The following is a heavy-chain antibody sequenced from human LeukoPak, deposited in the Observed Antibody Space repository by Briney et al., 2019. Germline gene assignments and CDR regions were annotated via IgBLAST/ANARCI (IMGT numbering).Heavy chain of an antibody. CDR2: ISGNGGNT. Sequence: GGSLRLSCAASGFTFSDYYMSWIRQAPGKGLEWVSAISGNGGNTYYADSVKGRFTISRDNSKNTLSLQMNSLRAEDTALYYCAKKGPPSTVVTPQPNFDYWGQGTLVTVSS. V-gene: IGHV3-23*01. CDR3: AKKGPPSTVVTPQPNFDY. CDR1: GFTFSDYY. D-gene: IGHD4-23*01. J-gene: IGHJ4*02.